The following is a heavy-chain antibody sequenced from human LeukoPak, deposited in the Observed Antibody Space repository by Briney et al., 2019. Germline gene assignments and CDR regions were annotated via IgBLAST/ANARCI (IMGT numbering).Heavy chain of an antibody. Sequence: GSLRLSCAASGFTFSGYAMHWVRQAPGKGLEYVSAISTDGGSTYYADSVKGRFTISRDNSKNTLYLQMGSLRAEDMAVYYCARDGGSYSFNYWGQGTLVTVSS. CDR3: ARDGGSYSFNY. V-gene: IGHV3-64*02. CDR2: ISTDGGST. CDR1: GFTFSGYA. J-gene: IGHJ4*02. D-gene: IGHD1-26*01.